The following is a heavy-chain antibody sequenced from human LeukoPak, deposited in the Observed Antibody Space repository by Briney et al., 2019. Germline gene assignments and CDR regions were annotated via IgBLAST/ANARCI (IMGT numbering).Heavy chain of an antibody. CDR2: IYHSGST. Sequence: SQTLSLTCAVSGGSISSGGYSWSWIRQPPGKGLEWIGYIYHSGSTYYNPSLKSRVTMSVDTSKNQFSLKLSSVTAADTAVYYCAREYCSGGSCYIDYWGQGTLVTVSS. CDR3: AREYCSGGSCYIDY. CDR1: GGSISSGGYS. V-gene: IGHV4-30-2*01. D-gene: IGHD2-15*01. J-gene: IGHJ4*02.